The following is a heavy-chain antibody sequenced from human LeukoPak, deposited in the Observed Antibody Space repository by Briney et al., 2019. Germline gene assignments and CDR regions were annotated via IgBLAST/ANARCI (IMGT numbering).Heavy chain of an antibody. CDR3: AKGVGYSGSYYSAFDY. CDR2: ISGSGGGT. V-gene: IGHV3-23*01. Sequence: PGGSLRLSCAASGFTFSSYAMSWVRQAPGKGLEWVSAISGSGGGTYYADSVKGRFTISRDNSKNTLYLQMNSLRAEDTAVYYCAKGVGYSGSYYSAFDYWGQGTLVTVSS. CDR1: GFTFSSYA. J-gene: IGHJ4*02. D-gene: IGHD1-26*01.